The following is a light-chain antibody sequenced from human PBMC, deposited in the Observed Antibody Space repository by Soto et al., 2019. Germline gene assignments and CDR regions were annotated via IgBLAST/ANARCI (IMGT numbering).Light chain of an antibody. CDR2: EVS. CDR1: SSDVGSYNL. Sequence: QSALTQPASVSGSPGQSITISCTGTSSDVGSYNLDSWYQQHQGKAPKLMIYEVSKRPSAVSNPFSGSKSGNTASLTISGLQAEDEADYYCCSYAGSSTPLIFGTGTKLTVL. CDR3: CSYAGSSTPLI. V-gene: IGLV2-23*02. J-gene: IGLJ1*01.